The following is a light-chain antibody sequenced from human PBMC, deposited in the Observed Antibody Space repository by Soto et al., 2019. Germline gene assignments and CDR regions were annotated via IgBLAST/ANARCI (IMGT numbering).Light chain of an antibody. J-gene: IGKJ4*01. Sequence: DIQMTQSPSLLSASVGDRVTITCRASETISHFLNWYQQKPGKAPKLLIYDASSLQSGVPSRFSGSGSGADFTLTISSLQPEDFAIYYCQQSYRTPLTFGRGTKVDIK. CDR2: DAS. CDR1: ETISHF. CDR3: QQSYRTPLT. V-gene: IGKV1-39*01.